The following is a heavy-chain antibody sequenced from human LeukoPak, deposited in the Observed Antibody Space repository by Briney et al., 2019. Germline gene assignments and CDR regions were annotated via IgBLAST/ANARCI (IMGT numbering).Heavy chain of an antibody. Sequence: GGSLRLSCAASGFTFSSYWMSWVRQAPGKGLEWVANIKQDGSEKYYVDSVKGRFTISRDNAKNSLFLQMNSLRVDDTATYYCARAGEMRYMDVWGKGTAVAVS. CDR3: ARAGEMRYMDV. CDR1: GFTFSSYW. J-gene: IGHJ6*03. D-gene: IGHD5-24*01. CDR2: IKQDGSEK. V-gene: IGHV3-7*01.